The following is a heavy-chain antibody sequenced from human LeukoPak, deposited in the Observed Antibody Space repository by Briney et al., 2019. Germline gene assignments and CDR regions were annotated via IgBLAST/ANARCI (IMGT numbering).Heavy chain of an antibody. D-gene: IGHD4-17*01. V-gene: IGHV4-61*01. CDR1: GGSVSSGSYY. CDR2: IYYSGST. J-gene: IGHJ5*02. CDR3: ARAVTRTGGFDP. Sequence: SETLSLTCTVSGGSVSSGSYYWSWIRQPPGKGLEWIGYIYYSGSTNYNPSLKSRVTISVDTSKNQFSLKLSSVTAADTAVYYCARAVTRTGGFDPWGQGTLVTVSS.